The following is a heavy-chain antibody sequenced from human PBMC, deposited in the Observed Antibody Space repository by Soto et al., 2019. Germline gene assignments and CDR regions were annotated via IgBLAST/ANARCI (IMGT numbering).Heavy chain of an antibody. CDR2: INHSGST. Sequence: SETLSLTSTVSGFNISGYYWSWIRQPPGKGLEWIGEINHSGSTNYNPSLKRRVTISVDTSKNQFSLKLSSVTAADTAVYYCGRGPPFGRWGQGTLVTVPS. J-gene: IGHJ4*02. V-gene: IGHV4-34*01. CDR3: GRGPPFGR. D-gene: IGHD3-3*01. CDR1: GFNISGYY.